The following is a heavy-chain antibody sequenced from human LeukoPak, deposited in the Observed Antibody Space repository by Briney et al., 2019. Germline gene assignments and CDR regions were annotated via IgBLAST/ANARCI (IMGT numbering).Heavy chain of an antibody. J-gene: IGHJ4*02. Sequence: GSLRLSCAASGFTFSSYSMNWVRQAPGKGLEWVSSISSSSSYIYYADSVKGRFTISRDSAKNSLYLQMNSLRAEDTAVYYCAGSYGSGSPFDYWGQGTLVTVSS. CDR2: ISSSSSYI. CDR1: GFTFSSYS. V-gene: IGHV3-21*01. CDR3: AGSYGSGSPFDY. D-gene: IGHD3-10*01.